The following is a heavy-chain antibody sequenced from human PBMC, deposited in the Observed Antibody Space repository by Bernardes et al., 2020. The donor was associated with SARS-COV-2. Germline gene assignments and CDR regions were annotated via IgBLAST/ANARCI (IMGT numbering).Heavy chain of an antibody. V-gene: IGHV3-11*01. J-gene: IGHJ6*04. CDR1: GFSFSDYY. Sequence: GGSLRLSCAASGFSFSDYYMSWIRQAPGRGLEWVSTITNSGSSIYYADSVKGRFTTSRDHAENSLYLQMNSLRPEDTAVYYCASSPTTNTYSSGWYPRNDYYYYGMDVWGKGTTVTVSS. CDR2: ITNSGSSI. CDR3: ASSPTTNTYSSGWYPRNDYYYYGMDV. D-gene: IGHD6-19*01.